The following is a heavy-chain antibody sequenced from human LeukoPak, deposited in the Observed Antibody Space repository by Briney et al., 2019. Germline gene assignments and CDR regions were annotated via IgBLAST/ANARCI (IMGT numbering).Heavy chain of an antibody. CDR2: INPNSGGT. CDR1: GYTFTGYY. V-gene: IGHV1-2*02. J-gene: IGHJ4*02. D-gene: IGHD3-10*01. CDR3: ARDDGSGSYYIY. Sequence: ASVKASCKASGYTFTGYYMHWVRQAPGQGLEWMGWINPNSGGTNYAQKFQGRVTMTRDTSISTAYMELSRLRSDDTAVYYCARDDGSGSYYIYWGQGTLVTVSS.